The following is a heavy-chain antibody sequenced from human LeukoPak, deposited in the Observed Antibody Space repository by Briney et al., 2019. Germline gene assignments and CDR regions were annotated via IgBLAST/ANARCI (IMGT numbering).Heavy chain of an antibody. V-gene: IGHV4-59*11. CDR1: GGSISSHY. D-gene: IGHD1-26*01. CDR3: AGGPYSDAFDI. J-gene: IGHJ3*02. Sequence: SETLSLTCTVSGGSISSHYWSWIRQPPGKVLEWIGYIYYSGSTNYNPSLKSRVTISVDTSKNQFSLKLSSVTAADTAVYYCAGGPYSDAFDIWGQGTMVTVSS. CDR2: IYYSGST.